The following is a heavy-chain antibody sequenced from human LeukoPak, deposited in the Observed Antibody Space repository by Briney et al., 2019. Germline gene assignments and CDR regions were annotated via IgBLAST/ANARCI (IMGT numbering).Heavy chain of an antibody. CDR2: IYYSGNT. J-gene: IGHJ4*02. D-gene: IGHD3-22*01. Sequence: SETLSLTCTVSGGSISSSSYYWGWIRQPPGKGLEWIGYIYYSGNTYYSPSLKSRVTISVDTSKNQFSLKLSSVTAADTAFYYCARAQVTGSGYYLPFDYWGQGTLVTVSS. CDR3: ARAQVTGSGYYLPFDY. CDR1: GGSISSSSYY. V-gene: IGHV4-31*03.